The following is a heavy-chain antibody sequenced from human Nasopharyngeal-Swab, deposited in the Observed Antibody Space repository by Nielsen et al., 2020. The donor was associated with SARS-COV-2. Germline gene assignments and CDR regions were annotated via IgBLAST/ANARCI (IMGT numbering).Heavy chain of an antibody. CDR2: TYYSGST. CDR3: ARGFDY. Sequence: SKTLSLTCTVSGGSISSYYWSWIRQPPGKGLEWIGYTYYSGSTNYNPSLKSRVTISVDTSKNQFSLKLSSVTAADTAVYYCARGFDYWGQGTLVTASS. V-gene: IGHV4-59*13. CDR1: GGSISSYY. J-gene: IGHJ4*02.